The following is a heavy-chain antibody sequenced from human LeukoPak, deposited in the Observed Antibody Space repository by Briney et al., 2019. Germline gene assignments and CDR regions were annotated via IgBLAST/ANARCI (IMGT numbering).Heavy chain of an antibody. D-gene: IGHD2-2*02. CDR2: ITSSGGST. J-gene: IGHJ4*02. Sequence: GGSLRLSCAASGFTFSDYYMSWIRQAPGKGLEWVSYITSSGGSTYYAASVKGRFTISRDNSKNTLYLQMNSLRAEDTAVYYCAKGQLYCSSTSCYKDWGQGTLVTASS. CDR3: AKGQLYCSSTSCYKD. CDR1: GFTFSDYY. V-gene: IGHV3-11*01.